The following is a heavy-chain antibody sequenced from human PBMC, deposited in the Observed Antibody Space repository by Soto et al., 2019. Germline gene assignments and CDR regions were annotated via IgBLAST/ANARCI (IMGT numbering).Heavy chain of an antibody. Sequence: SETLSLTCTVSDGSISSTDYYWSWIRQSPGKGLEWIGYIYHSGSTNYSPSLKSRVTISVDTSNNQFSLKVSSVTAADTAVYYCASLPNFDFWSGYHAFWGQGTLVTVSS. J-gene: IGHJ4*02. CDR2: IYHSGST. CDR1: DGSISSTDYY. V-gene: IGHV4-30-4*01. D-gene: IGHD3-3*01. CDR3: ASLPNFDFWSGYHAF.